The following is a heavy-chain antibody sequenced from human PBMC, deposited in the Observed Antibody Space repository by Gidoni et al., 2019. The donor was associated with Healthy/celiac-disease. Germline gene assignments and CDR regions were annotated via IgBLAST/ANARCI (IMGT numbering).Heavy chain of an antibody. V-gene: IGHV3-48*01. CDR1: GFTFSSYS. J-gene: IGHJ6*03. CDR3: ARTTGFGELFFPLPYYYYMDV. D-gene: IGHD3-10*01. Sequence: EVQLVESGGGLVQPGGSLRLSCAASGFTFSSYSMNWVRQAPGKGLEWVSYISSSSSTIYYADSVKGRFTISRDNAKNSLYLQMNSLRAEDTAVYYCARTTGFGELFFPLPYYYYMDVWGKGTTVTVSS. CDR2: ISSSSSTI.